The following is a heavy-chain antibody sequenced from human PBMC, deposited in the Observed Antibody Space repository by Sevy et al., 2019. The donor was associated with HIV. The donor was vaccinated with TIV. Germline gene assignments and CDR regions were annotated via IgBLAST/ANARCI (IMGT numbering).Heavy chain of an antibody. J-gene: IGHJ4*02. CDR2: IYYSGST. Sequence: SETLSLTCTVSGGSISSYYWSWIRQPPGKGLEWIGYIYYSGSTNYNPSLKSRVTISVDTSKNQFSLKLSSVTAADTAVYYCARSTRGAPFDYWCQGTLVTVSS. CDR3: ARSTRGAPFDY. D-gene: IGHD3-10*01. V-gene: IGHV4-59*01. CDR1: GGSISSYY.